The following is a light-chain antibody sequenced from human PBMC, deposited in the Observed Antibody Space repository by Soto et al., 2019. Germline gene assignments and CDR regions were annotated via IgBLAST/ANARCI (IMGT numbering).Light chain of an antibody. V-gene: IGLV2-8*01. CDR2: EVT. Sequence: QSALTQPPSASGSPGQSVTISFTGTSSDVGAYNYVSWYQQHPGKAPKLMISEVTKRPSGVPDRFSGSKSGNTASLTVSGLQAEDEADYYCSSYAGRNNFVFGTGTKLTVL. CDR3: SSYAGRNNFV. CDR1: SSDVGAYNY. J-gene: IGLJ1*01.